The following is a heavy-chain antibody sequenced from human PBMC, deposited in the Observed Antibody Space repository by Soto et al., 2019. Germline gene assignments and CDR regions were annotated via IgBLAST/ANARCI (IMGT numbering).Heavy chain of an antibody. J-gene: IGHJ6*02. CDR3: ARDHSSGWYGPYYYYGMDV. CDR2: RNPDSGNT. D-gene: IGHD6-19*01. Sequence: QVRLVQSGADVKKPGAAVKVSCKASGYTFTSYDINWVRHATGQGLEWMGWRNPDSGNTGDAQKFQGRVTMTRNTSISTAYMELSSLRSEDTAVYYCARDHSSGWYGPYYYYGMDVWGQGTTVTVSS. CDR1: GYTFTSYD. V-gene: IGHV1-8*01.